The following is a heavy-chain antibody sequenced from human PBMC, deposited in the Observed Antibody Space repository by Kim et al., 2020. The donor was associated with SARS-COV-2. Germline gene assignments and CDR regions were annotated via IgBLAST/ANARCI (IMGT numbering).Heavy chain of an antibody. Sequence: SETLSLTCTVSGGSISSYYWSWIRQPPGKGLEWIGYIYYSGSTNYNPSLKSRVTISVDTSKNQFSLKLSSVTAADTAVYYCARDRRGYSYGSYYFDYWGQGTLVTVSS. V-gene: IGHV4-59*01. CDR1: GGSISSYY. J-gene: IGHJ4*02. CDR3: ARDRRGYSYGSYYFDY. D-gene: IGHD5-18*01. CDR2: IYYSGST.